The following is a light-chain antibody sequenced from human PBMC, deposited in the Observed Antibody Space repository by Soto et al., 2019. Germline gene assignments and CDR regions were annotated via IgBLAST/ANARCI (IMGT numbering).Light chain of an antibody. CDR2: KAS. CDR1: QGISRW. Sequence: IQMTQSPSSVSASVGDRVTITCRASQGISRWLAWYQQKPGKAPKLLIYKASSLESGVPSRFSGSGSGTEFTLTISSLQPDDFATYYCQQYNSYSWTFGQGTKVDIK. CDR3: QQYNSYSWT. J-gene: IGKJ1*01. V-gene: IGKV1-5*03.